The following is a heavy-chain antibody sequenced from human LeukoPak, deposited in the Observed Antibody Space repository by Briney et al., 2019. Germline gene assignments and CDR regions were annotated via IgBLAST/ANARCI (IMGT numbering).Heavy chain of an antibody. Sequence: ASVKVSCKASGYTFTAYYMHWVRQAPGQGLEGMGWISAYNGNTNYAQKLQGRVTMTTDTSTSTAYMELRSLRSDDTAVYYCARDRVWLLQLWSPEWDNWFDPWGQGTLVTVSS. V-gene: IGHV1-18*04. D-gene: IGHD5-18*01. CDR1: GYTFTAYY. CDR2: ISAYNGNT. CDR3: ARDRVWLLQLWSPEWDNWFDP. J-gene: IGHJ5*02.